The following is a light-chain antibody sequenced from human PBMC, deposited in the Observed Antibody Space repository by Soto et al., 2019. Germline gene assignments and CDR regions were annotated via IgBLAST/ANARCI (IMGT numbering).Light chain of an antibody. J-gene: IGLJ1*01. CDR3: AAWDDSLKTYV. CDR1: FSNIGSNP. Sequence: QLVLTQPPSASGTPGQRVTISCSGSFSNIGSNPVNWYQQLPGTAPKLLIYSVNQRPSGVPDRLSGSKSGTSASLAIRGLQSEDEADYYCAAWDDSLKTYVFGTGTKLTVL. V-gene: IGLV1-44*01. CDR2: SVN.